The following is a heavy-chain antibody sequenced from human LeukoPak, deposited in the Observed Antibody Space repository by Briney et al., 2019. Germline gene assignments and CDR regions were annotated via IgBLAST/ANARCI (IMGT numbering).Heavy chain of an antibody. Sequence: GGSLRLSCPATGFIINHHRMHWLRQAPGKGLEWVAVIWSDKSNRFYADSVRGRFTISRDDSRKTVYLQMERMTAEDTAIYYCAKDAQRGFDYSNSLEYWGQGALVTVAS. CDR2: IWSDKSNR. J-gene: IGHJ4*02. CDR1: GFIINHHR. V-gene: IGHV3-33*06. D-gene: IGHD4-11*01. CDR3: AKDAQRGFDYSNSLEY.